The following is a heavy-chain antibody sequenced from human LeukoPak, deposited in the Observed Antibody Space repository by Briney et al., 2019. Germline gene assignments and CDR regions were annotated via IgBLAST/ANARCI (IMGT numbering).Heavy chain of an antibody. D-gene: IGHD3-22*01. V-gene: IGHV1-69*04. CDR1: GYTFTGYY. CDR3: ARGRRITMIVVVIAEDAFDI. J-gene: IGHJ3*02. CDR2: IIPILGIA. Sequence: SVKVSCKASGYTFTGYYMHWVRQATGQGLEWMGRIIPILGIANYAQKFQGRVTITADKSTSTAYMELSSLRSEDTAVYYCARGRRITMIVVVIAEDAFDIWGQGTMVTVSS.